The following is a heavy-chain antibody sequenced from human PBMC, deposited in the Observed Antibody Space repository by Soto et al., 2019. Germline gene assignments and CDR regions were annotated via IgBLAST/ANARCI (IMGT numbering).Heavy chain of an antibody. CDR3: ARERGVFGYSYGTRDWFDP. CDR1: GGSISSYY. J-gene: IGHJ5*02. Sequence: KSSETLSLTCTVSGGSISSYYWSWIRQPPGKGLEWIGYIYYSGSTNYNPSLKGRVTISVDTSKNQFSLKLSSVTAADTAVYYCARERGVFGYSYGTRDWFDPWGQGTLVTVSS. V-gene: IGHV4-59*01. CDR2: IYYSGST. D-gene: IGHD5-18*01.